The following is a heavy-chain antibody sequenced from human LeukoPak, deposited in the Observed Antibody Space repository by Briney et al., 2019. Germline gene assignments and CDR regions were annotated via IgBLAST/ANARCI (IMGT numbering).Heavy chain of an antibody. V-gene: IGHV4-34*01. J-gene: IGHJ5*02. D-gene: IGHD2-15*01. CDR1: GGSFSGYY. CDR3: ARVGEGYCSGGSCYPRFDP. CDR2: INHSGST. Sequence: SETLSLTCAVYGGSFSGYYWSWIRQPPGKGLEGIGEINHSGSTNYNPSLKSRVTISVDTSKNQFSLKLSSVTAADTAVYYCARVGEGYCSGGSCYPRFDPWGQGTLVTVSS.